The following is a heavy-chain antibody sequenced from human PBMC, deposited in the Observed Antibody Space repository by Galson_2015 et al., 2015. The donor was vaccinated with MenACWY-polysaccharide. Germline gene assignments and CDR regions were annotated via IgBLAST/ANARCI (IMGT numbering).Heavy chain of an antibody. CDR1: GDTFTDYY. V-gene: IGHV1-2*02. CDR3: ARGAALRRGDGYNYGFEY. Sequence: SCKASGDTFTDYYMHWVRQAPGQGLEWMGWINPNSGGANYAQKFQGRVTMTRDTSISTAYMELSRLRSDDTAVYYCARGAALRRGDGYNYGFEYWGQGTLVTVSS. J-gene: IGHJ4*02. CDR2: INPNSGGA. D-gene: IGHD5-24*01.